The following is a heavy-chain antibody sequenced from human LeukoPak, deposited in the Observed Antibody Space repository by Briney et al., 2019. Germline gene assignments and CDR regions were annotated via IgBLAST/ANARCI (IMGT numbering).Heavy chain of an antibody. J-gene: IGHJ4*02. V-gene: IGHV3-21*01. CDR3: ARDGDCSGGSCYSLPIDY. D-gene: IGHD2-15*01. Sequence: GGSLRLSCAASGFTLSTYWMHWVRQGPGKGLEWVSSISTSSSYIFYADSVKGRFTISRDNAKNSLYLQMNSLRAEDTAVYYCARDGDCSGGSCYSLPIDYWGQGTLVTVSS. CDR2: ISTSSSYI. CDR1: GFTLSTYW.